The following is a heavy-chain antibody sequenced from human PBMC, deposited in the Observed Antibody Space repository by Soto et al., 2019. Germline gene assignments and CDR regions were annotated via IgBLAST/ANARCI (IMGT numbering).Heavy chain of an antibody. Sequence: QVQLVQSGAEVKSPGASLKVSCKTSGYTFTNFDISWVRQAPGQGLEWMGWISAYNGHTHYAQKFQGRVTMTTDTSTSTACMELTSLSSEATAVYYCARTYSSGRYSFDYWGQGTLVTVSS. CDR2: ISAYNGHT. V-gene: IGHV1-18*01. D-gene: IGHD6-19*01. CDR1: GYTFTNFD. J-gene: IGHJ4*02. CDR3: ARTYSSGRYSFDY.